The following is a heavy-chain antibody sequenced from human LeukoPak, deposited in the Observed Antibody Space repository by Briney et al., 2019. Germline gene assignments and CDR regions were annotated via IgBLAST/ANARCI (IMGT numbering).Heavy chain of an antibody. D-gene: IGHD3-22*01. CDR1: GGSISSNNYY. CDR3: ARLSGYYDTSGYLKQSAFDI. V-gene: IGHV4-39*01. J-gene: IGHJ3*02. Sequence: SETLSLTCIVSGGSISSNNYYWGWIRQPPGKGLEWIGSIHYSGSTYHNPSLKSRVTISVDTSKNQFSLKLYSVTAADTAVYYCARLSGYYDTSGYLKQSAFDIWGQGTMVTVSS. CDR2: IHYSGST.